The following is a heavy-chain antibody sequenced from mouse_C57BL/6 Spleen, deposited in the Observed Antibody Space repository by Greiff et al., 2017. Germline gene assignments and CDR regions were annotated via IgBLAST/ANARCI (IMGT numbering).Heavy chain of an antibody. D-gene: IGHD2-10*01. Sequence: QVQLKESGTELVKPGASVKLSCKASGYTFTSYWMHWVKQRPGQGLEWIGNINPSNGGTNYNEKFKSKATLTVDKSSSTAYMQLSSLTSEDSAVYYCARRGSYYGKMYFDVWGTGTTVTVSS. CDR2: INPSNGGT. V-gene: IGHV1-53*01. J-gene: IGHJ1*03. CDR1: GYTFTSYW. CDR3: ARRGSYYGKMYFDV.